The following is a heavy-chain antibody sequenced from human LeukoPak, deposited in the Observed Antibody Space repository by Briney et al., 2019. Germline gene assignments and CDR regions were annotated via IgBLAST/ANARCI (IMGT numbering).Heavy chain of an antibody. J-gene: IGHJ4*02. Sequence: GGSLRLSCAASGFTFSVYGMHWVRQGPGKGLEWVALISHDGGNKNYTDSVKGRFTISRDNSKNTVYLQMNSLRPEDTAVYYCPKPRGGYYFDYWGQGTLVTVSS. CDR1: GFTFSVYG. D-gene: IGHD3-3*01. CDR2: ISHDGGNK. CDR3: PKPRGGYYFDY. V-gene: IGHV3-30*18.